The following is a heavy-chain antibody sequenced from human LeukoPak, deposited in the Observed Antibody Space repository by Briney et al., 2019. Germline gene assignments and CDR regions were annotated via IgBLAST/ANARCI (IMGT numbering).Heavy chain of an antibody. CDR3: AREGVYCSGGSCWPHHFDY. CDR2: IYYSGST. D-gene: IGHD2-15*01. J-gene: IGHJ4*02. V-gene: IGHV4-30-4*01. Sequence: PSQTLSLTCTVSGGSISSGDYYWSWIRQPPGKGLEWIGYIYYSGSTYYNPSLKSRVTISVDTSKNQFSLKLSSVTAADTAVYYCAREGVYCSGGSCWPHHFDYWGQGTLVTVSS. CDR1: GGSISSGDYY.